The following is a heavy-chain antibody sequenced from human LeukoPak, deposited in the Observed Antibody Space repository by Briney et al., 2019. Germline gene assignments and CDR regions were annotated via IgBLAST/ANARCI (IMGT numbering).Heavy chain of an antibody. Sequence: PGGSLRLSCAASGFTFSSYEMNWVRQAPGKGLEWVSYISSSGSTTYYADSVKGRFTISRDNAKNSLYLQMNSLRAEDTAVYYCARSVVLRYFDAFDIWGQGTMVTVSS. V-gene: IGHV3-48*03. CDR2: ISSSGSTT. J-gene: IGHJ3*02. CDR1: GFTFSSYE. CDR3: ARSVVLRYFDAFDI. D-gene: IGHD3-9*01.